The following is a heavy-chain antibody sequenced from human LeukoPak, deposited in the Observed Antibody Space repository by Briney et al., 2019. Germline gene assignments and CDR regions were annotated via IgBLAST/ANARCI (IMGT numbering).Heavy chain of an antibody. V-gene: IGHV3-23*01. D-gene: IGHD3-9*01. J-gene: IGHJ2*01. CDR1: GFTFSAYA. CDR2: ISRSGSST. Sequence: SGGSLRLSCAASGFTFSAYAMSWVRQAPGKGLEWVSAISRSGSSTDYADSVKGRFTISRDNSKNTLYLQMNSLRPEDTAVYYCAKDGDILTGYYLYWYFDLWGRGTLVTVSS. CDR3: AKDGDILTGYYLYWYFDL.